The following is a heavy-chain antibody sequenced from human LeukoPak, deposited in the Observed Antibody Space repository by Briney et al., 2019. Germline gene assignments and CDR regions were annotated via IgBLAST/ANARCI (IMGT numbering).Heavy chain of an antibody. CDR1: GFTFSRYE. V-gene: IGHV3-48*03. J-gene: IGHJ2*01. D-gene: IGHD2-15*01. Sequence: GGSLRLSCVASGFTFSRYEMNWVRQAPGKGLEWISYISGSGDTIYYADSVKGRFTISRDNAKNSLYLQMNSLRAEDTAVYYCAREERGYCSGGSCYIWYFDLWGRGTLVTVSS. CDR3: AREERGYCSGGSCYIWYFDL. CDR2: ISGSGDTI.